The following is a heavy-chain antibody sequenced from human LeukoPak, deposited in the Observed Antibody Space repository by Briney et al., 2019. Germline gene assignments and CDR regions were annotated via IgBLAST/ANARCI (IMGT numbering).Heavy chain of an antibody. CDR2: INWNGGST. D-gene: IGHD3-22*01. Sequence: GGSLRLSCAASGFTFDDYGMSWVRQAPGKGLEWVSGINWNGGSTGYADSVKGRFTISRDNAKNSLYLQMNSLRAKDTALYYCARAKYYYDSSGYCDWGQGTLVTVSS. CDR1: GFTFDDYG. CDR3: ARAKYYYDSSGYCD. V-gene: IGHV3-20*04. J-gene: IGHJ4*02.